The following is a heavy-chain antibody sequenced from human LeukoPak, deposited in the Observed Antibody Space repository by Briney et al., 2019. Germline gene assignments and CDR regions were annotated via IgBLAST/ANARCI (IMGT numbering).Heavy chain of an antibody. V-gene: IGHV4-39*01. D-gene: IGHD4-11*01. Sequence: PSETLSLTCTVSGDSISSTTYWWGWIRQSPGKGLEWIGSMSYVGITSYNPSLKSRVTISVDTSKNQFSLMLSSVTAADTAAYYCTRLPLDYSLDHWGQGTPVSVSS. CDR1: GDSISSTTYW. J-gene: IGHJ4*02. CDR3: TRLPLDYSLDH. CDR2: MSYVGIT.